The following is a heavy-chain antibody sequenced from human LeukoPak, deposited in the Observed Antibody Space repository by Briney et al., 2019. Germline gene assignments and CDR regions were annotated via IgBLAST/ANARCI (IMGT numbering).Heavy chain of an antibody. D-gene: IGHD6-19*01. Sequence: PGRSLRLSCAASGFAFDGYAMHWVRQAPGKGLEWVSGIGWNSGTKGYADSVKGRFTISRDNSKNTLYLQMNSLRAEDTAVYYCASGWFKYYFDYWGQGTLVTVSS. CDR1: GFAFDGYA. J-gene: IGHJ4*02. V-gene: IGHV3-9*01. CDR3: ASGWFKYYFDY. CDR2: IGWNSGTK.